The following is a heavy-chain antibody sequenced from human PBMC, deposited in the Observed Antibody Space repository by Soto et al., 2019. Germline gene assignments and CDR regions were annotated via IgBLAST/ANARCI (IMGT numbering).Heavy chain of an antibody. Sequence: SVKVSCKASGFTFSSSSVQWVRQARGQRLEWIGWIVVDSGDTNFAQKFHERVTITRDMSTRTAYMELSRLRSEDTAVYYCAAERLLYGMAVWGQGTTVTVSS. CDR3: AAERLLYGMAV. J-gene: IGHJ6*02. CDR1: GFTFSSSS. V-gene: IGHV1-58*01. CDR2: IVVDSGDT.